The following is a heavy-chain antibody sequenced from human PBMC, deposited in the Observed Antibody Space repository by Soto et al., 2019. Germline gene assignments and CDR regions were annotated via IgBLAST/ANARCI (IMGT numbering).Heavy chain of an antibody. CDR2: INYSGRT. V-gene: IGHV4-30-4*01. J-gene: IGHJ6*02. CDR1: SGSISSIDYY. CDR3: GRFSNMSNDYGVDV. D-gene: IGHD3-3*02. Sequence: SETLSLTCSVSSGSISSIDYYWSLIRQPPGKGLEWIGYINYSGRTYYKPSLKSRLSMSIDTSKNQFSLRLTSLTVADTSLYFCGRFSNMSNDYGVDVWGQGTTVTVSS.